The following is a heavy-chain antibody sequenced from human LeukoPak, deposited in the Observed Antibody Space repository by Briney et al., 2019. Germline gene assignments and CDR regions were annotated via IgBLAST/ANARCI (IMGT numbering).Heavy chain of an antibody. CDR1: GFTFSSYS. D-gene: IGHD4-11*01. CDR3: ARPTASGLDY. J-gene: IGHJ4*02. CDR2: ISSSTSTI. Sequence: GGSLRLSCAASGFTFSSYSMNWVRQAPGKGLEWVSYISSSTSTIYYADSVKGRFTISRDNARNSLYLQMNSLGAEDTAVYYCARPTASGLDYWGQGTLVTVSS. V-gene: IGHV3-48*04.